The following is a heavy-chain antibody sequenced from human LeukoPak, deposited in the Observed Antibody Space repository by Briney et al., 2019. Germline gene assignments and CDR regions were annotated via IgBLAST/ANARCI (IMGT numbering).Heavy chain of an antibody. CDR1: GYTFTGYY. CDR2: INPNRGGT. CDR3: ARGRTTRYFDY. V-gene: IGHV1-2*02. Sequence: ASVKVSCKASGYTFTGYYMHWVRQAPGQGLEWMGWINPNRGGTNYAQKFQGRVTMTRDTSISTACMELSRLRSDDTAVYYCARGRTTRYFDYWGQGTLVTVSS. J-gene: IGHJ4*02. D-gene: IGHD1-7*01.